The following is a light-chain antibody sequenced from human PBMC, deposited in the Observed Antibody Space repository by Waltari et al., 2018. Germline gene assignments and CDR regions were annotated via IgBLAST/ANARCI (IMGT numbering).Light chain of an antibody. J-gene: IGKJ1*01. CDR1: QSISRH. CDR2: AAT. V-gene: IGKV1-39*01. CDR3: QQNYNTPRT. Sequence: DIQMTQSPYSLSASVGDRVTITCRASQSISRHLSWYQQQPGEAPKLLIYAATTLHSGVPIRFSGSGSGTDFSLTISGLQPEDLATYYWQQNYNTPRTFGQGTKVEIK.